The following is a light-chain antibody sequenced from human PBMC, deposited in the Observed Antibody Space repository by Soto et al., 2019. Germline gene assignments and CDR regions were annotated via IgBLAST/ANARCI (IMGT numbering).Light chain of an antibody. CDR2: DAS. V-gene: IGKV3-11*01. J-gene: IGKJ1*01. CDR1: QSVSSY. Sequence: EIVLTQSPANLSLSPGERDTLSCRASQSVSSYLAWYQQKPGQAPRLLIYDASNKATGIPARFSGSGSGTDFTLTISSLEPEDFEVYYCQQRSNWPPWTFGQGTKVEIK. CDR3: QQRSNWPPWT.